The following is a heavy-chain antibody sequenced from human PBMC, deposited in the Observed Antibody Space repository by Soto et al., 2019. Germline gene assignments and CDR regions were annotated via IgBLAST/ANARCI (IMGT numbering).Heavy chain of an antibody. CDR1: GFTVSNTY. J-gene: IGHJ5*02. CDR3: GRHADFGGKSRPRRGWFAP. D-gene: IGHD4-17*01. CDR2: VYSDGST. Sequence: PGGSLRLSCAASGFTVSNTYLSWVRQAPGKGLEWVSAVYSDGSTHYADSVKGRFTISRDNSKNTLYLQMNNLRAADTAVYYCGRHADFGGKSRPRRGWFAPWGQGALVTVSS. V-gene: IGHV3-66*04.